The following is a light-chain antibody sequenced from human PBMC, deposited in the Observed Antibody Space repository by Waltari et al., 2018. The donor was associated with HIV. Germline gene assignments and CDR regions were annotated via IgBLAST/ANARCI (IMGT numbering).Light chain of an antibody. CDR2: EVS. CDR1: SSDVGGYNY. V-gene: IGLV2-8*01. CDR3: SSYAGSNNAV. J-gene: IGLJ2*01. Sequence: QSALTQPPSASGSPGQSVTISCTGTSSDVGGYNYVSWYQQHPGKAPKLMIYEVSKRPSGVPDRCSGSWSGNTASLTVSGLQAEDGADYYCSSYAGSNNAVFGGGTKLTVL.